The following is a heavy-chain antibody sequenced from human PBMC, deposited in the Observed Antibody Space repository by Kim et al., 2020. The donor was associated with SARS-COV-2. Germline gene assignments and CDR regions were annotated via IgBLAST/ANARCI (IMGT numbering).Heavy chain of an antibody. CDR3: ARLGADSGSYFSSTRYYYFDY. CDR2: INHSGST. Sequence: SETLSLTCAVYGGSFSGYYWSWIRQPPGKGLEWIGEINHSGSTNYNPSLKSRVTISVDTSKNQFSLKLSSVTAADTAVYYCARLGADSGSYFSSTRYYYFDYWGQGTLVTVSS. V-gene: IGHV4-34*01. J-gene: IGHJ4*02. CDR1: GGSFSGYY. D-gene: IGHD1-26*01.